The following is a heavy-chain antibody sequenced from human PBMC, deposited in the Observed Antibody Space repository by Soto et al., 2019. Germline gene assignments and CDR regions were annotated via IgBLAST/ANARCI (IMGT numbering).Heavy chain of an antibody. CDR3: AKHQLCLRQWLAEY. D-gene: IGHD6-19*01. CDR1: GFTFSSYG. Sequence: QVQLVESGGGVVQPGRSLRLSCAASGFTFSSYGMHWVRQAPGKGLEWVAVISYDGSNKYYADSVKGRFTISRDNSKNTLYLQMTSLRAEDTAVYYCAKHQLCLRQWLAEYWGQGTLVTVSS. CDR2: ISYDGSNK. J-gene: IGHJ4*02. V-gene: IGHV3-30*18.